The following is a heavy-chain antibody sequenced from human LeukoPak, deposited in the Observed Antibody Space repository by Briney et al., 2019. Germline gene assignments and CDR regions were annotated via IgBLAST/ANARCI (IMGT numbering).Heavy chain of an antibody. J-gene: IGHJ5*02. V-gene: IGHV4-34*01. CDR3: ARGGNDCTNGVCYADWFDP. D-gene: IGHD2-8*01. CDR2: INHSGST. Sequence: PSETLSLTCAVYGGSFSGYYWSWIRQPPGKGLEWIGEINHSGSTNYNPSLKSRVTISVDTSKNQFSLKLSSVTAVDTAVYYCARGGNDCTNGVCYADWFDPWGQGTLVTVSS. CDR1: GGSFSGYY.